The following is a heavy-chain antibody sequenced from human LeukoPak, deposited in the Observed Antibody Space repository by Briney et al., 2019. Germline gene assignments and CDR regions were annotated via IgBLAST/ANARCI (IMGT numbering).Heavy chain of an antibody. CDR2: STSSGTII. CDR1: GLTFSDYY. V-gene: IGHV3-11*01. CDR3: AREGWARGIDYYGMDV. Sequence: GGSLRLSCAASGLTFSDYYMSWIRQAPGKGLEWVSYSTSSGTIINYADSVKGRFTISRDNAKNSLYLQMNSLRAEDTAVYYCAREGWARGIDYYGMDVWGQGTTVTVSS. D-gene: IGHD2-15*01. J-gene: IGHJ6*02.